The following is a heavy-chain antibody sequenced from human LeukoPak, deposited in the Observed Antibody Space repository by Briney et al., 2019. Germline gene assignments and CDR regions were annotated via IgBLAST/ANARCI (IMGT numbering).Heavy chain of an antibody. Sequence: GASVKVSCKASGHTFTSYGISWVRQAPGQGLEWMGWISAYNGNTNYAQKLQGRVTMTTDASTSTAYMELRSLRSDDTAVYYCARVPLTLWFGQNSDYWGQGTLVTVSS. CDR3: ARVPLTLWFGQNSDY. D-gene: IGHD3-10*01. V-gene: IGHV1-18*01. J-gene: IGHJ4*02. CDR2: ISAYNGNT. CDR1: GHTFTSYG.